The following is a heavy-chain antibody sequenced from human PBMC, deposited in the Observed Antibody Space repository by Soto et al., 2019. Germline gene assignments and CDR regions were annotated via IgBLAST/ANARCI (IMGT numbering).Heavy chain of an antibody. D-gene: IGHD2-15*01. CDR2: ISGSGGST. J-gene: IGHJ4*02. V-gene: IGHV3-23*01. CDR3: AKGVAVDY. CDR1: GYTFTSYG. Sequence: SCKASGYTFTSYGISWVRQAPGKGLEWVSAISGSGGSTYYADSVKGRFTISRDNSKNTLYLQVNSLRAEDTAVYYCAKGVAVDYWGQGTLVTVSS.